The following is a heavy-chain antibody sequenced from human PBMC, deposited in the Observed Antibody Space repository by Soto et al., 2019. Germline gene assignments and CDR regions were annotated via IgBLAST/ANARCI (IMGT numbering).Heavy chain of an antibody. J-gene: IGHJ6*02. Sequence: GESLKISCKGSGYSFTSYWIGWVRQMPGKGLEWIGTIYPCHSETTYRPSFQGQVTISADKSIDTAYLQWSSLKASDTAIYYCARWSVAKDAMDVWGQGTTVTVSS. CDR1: GYSFTSYW. V-gene: IGHV5-51*01. CDR3: ARWSVAKDAMDV. CDR2: IYPCHSET. D-gene: IGHD5-12*01.